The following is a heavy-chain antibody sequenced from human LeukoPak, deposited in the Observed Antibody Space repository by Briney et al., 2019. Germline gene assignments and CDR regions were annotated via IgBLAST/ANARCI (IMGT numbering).Heavy chain of an antibody. V-gene: IGHV3-48*01. CDR2: ISSSSTI. J-gene: IGHJ4*02. D-gene: IGHD5-12*01. CDR3: ARDFSGYLDY. CDR1: GFTFSSYS. Sequence: GGSLRLSCAASGFTFSSYSMNWVRQAPGKGLEWVSYISSSSTIYYADSVKGRFTISRDNAKNSLYLQMNSLRAEDTAVYYCARDFSGYLDYWGQGTLVTVSS.